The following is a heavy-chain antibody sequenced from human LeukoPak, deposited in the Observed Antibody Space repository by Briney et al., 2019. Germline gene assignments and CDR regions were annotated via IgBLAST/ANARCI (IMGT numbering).Heavy chain of an antibody. CDR2: IYYSGST. CDR1: GGSISSGDYY. Sequence: SETLSLTCTVSGGSISSGDYYWSWIRQPPGKGLEWIGYIYYSGSTYYNPSLKSRVTISVDTSKNQFSLKLSSVTAADTAVYYCSRDGAPYSSGWYYWGQGTLVTVSS. CDR3: SRDGAPYSSGWYY. D-gene: IGHD6-19*01. J-gene: IGHJ4*02. V-gene: IGHV4-30-4*08.